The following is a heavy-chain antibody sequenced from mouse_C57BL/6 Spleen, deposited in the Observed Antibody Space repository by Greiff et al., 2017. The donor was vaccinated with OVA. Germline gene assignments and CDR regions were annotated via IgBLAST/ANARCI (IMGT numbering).Heavy chain of an antibody. D-gene: IGHD2-13*01. CDR3: ALIYYGDYDAMDY. CDR1: GFNIKDYY. J-gene: IGHJ4*01. CDR2: IDPEDGET. Sequence: EVQLQQPGAELVKPGASVKLSCTASGFNIKDYYMHWVKQRTEQGLEWIGRIDPEDGETKYAPKFQGKATITADTSSNTHYLSLSSLTSEDSDVDYCALIYYGDYDAMDYWGQGPTVTVSS. V-gene: IGHV14-2*01.